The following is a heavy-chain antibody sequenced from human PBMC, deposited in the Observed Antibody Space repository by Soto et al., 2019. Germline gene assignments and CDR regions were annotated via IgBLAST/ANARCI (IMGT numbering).Heavy chain of an antibody. CDR1: GYSYISYA. J-gene: IGHJ4*02. CDR2: INADDDGT. CDR3: ASTTGTYALEL. D-gene: IGHD1-1*01. Sequence: WASVKVSCKASGYSYISYAIHWVRQAPGQGLEWMGWINADDDGTKYSQKLQGRITITRDTHDSTIYLELSSLTSEDTAIYYCASTTGTYALELWGQGTPVTVSS. V-gene: IGHV1-3*01.